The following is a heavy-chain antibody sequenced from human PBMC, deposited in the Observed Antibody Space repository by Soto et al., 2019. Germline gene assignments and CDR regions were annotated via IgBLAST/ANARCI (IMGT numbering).Heavy chain of an antibody. J-gene: IGHJ6*04. CDR2: VSPYSGNT. V-gene: IGHV1-18*01. CDR1: GYTFISYA. Sequence: GASVKVSCKASGYTFISYAISWVRQVPGQGLEWMGRVSPYSGNTDSAQKFQGRVTMTTDTSTNTAYMDLRNLRSDDTAVYFCARDFLNRTPCGCATAQFSYSLMPGWGKGPPVTVSS. CDR3: ARDFLNRTPCGCATAQFSYSLMPG. D-gene: IGHD2-15*01.